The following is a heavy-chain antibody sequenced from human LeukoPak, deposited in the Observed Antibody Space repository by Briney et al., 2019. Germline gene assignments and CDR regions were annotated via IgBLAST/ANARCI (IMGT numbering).Heavy chain of an antibody. D-gene: IGHD1-26*01. V-gene: IGHV3-30-3*01. CDR3: ARDQGG. Sequence: PGRSLRLSCAASGFTFSSYAMHWVRQAPGKGLEWVAVISYDGSNKYYADSVKGRFTISRDNSKNTLYLQMNSLRAGDTAVYYCARDQGGWGQGTLVTVSS. CDR2: ISYDGSNK. CDR1: GFTFSSYA. J-gene: IGHJ4*02.